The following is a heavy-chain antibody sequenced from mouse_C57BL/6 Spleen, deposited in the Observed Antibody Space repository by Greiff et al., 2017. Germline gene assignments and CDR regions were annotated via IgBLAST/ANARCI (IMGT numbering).Heavy chain of an antibody. V-gene: IGHV5-6*02. CDR2: ISSGGSYT. D-gene: IGHD1-1*01. CDR3: ARQGYYGSTHYFDY. J-gene: IGHJ2*01. CDR1: GFTFSSYG. Sequence: DVMLVESGGDLVKPGGSLKLSCAASGFTFSSYGMSWVRQTPDKRLEWVATISSGGSYTYYPDSVKGRFTISIDNAKNTLYMQMRSLKSEDTAMYYCARQGYYGSTHYFDYWGQGTTLTVSS.